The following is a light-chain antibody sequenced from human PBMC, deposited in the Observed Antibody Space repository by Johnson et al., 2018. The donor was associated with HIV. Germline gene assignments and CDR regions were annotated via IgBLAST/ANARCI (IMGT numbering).Light chain of an antibody. CDR2: DNH. V-gene: IGLV1-51*01. J-gene: IGLJ1*01. CDR1: SSNIGNNY. Sequence: QSVLTQTPSVSAAPGQKVNISCSGSSSNIGNNYVSWYQQLPGTAPKVLIYDNHKRPSGIPDRFSGSKSGPSATLGITGLQTGDEADYYCGTWDTSLSAGGVFGSGTKVTVL. CDR3: GTWDTSLSAGGV.